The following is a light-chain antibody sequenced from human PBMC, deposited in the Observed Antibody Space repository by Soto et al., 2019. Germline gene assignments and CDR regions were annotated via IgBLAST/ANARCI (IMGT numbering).Light chain of an antibody. CDR2: DVS. CDR3: CSYGGSYTWV. J-gene: IGLJ3*02. V-gene: IGLV2-11*01. CDR1: SSDVGGYNY. Sequence: QSALTQPRSVSGSPGQSVTISCTGTSSDVGGYNYVSWYQQHPGKAPKLMSYDVSKRPSGVPDRFSGSKSGNTASLTISGLQAEDEADYYCCSYGGSYTWVFGGGTKVTVL.